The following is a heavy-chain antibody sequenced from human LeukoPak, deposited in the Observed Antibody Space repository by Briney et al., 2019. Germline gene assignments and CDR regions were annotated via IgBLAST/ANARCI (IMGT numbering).Heavy chain of an antibody. Sequence: GASVKVSCKASGGTFSSYAISWVRQAPGQGLEWMGGIIPIFGTANYAQKFQGRVTITADESTSTAYMELSSLRSEDTAVYCCARGNDGNYADYWGQGTLVTVSS. CDR1: GGTFSSYA. J-gene: IGHJ4*02. CDR2: IIPIFGTA. V-gene: IGHV1-69*01. D-gene: IGHD4/OR15-4a*01. CDR3: ARGNDGNYADY.